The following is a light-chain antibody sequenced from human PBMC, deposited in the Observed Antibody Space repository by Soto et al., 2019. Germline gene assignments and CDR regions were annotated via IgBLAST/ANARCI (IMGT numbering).Light chain of an antibody. J-gene: IGKJ2*01. CDR2: GAS. Sequence: EIVLTQSPGTLSLSPGERATLSCRASQSVDSSYLAWYQQNPGQAPRLLIYGASSRATGIPDRFSGSGSWTDFALTISRLEPEDFAVNYCQQYGSSYTFGQGTKLEIK. CDR3: QQYGSSYT. V-gene: IGKV3-20*01. CDR1: QSVDSSY.